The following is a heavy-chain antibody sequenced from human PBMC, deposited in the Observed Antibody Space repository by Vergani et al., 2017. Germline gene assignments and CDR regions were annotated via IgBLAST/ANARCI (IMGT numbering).Heavy chain of an antibody. D-gene: IGHD3-9*01. V-gene: IGHV1-46*03. CDR3: ARGDYGILTGYRY. CDR1: GYTFSNYY. J-gene: IGHJ4*02. Sequence: QVQVVQSGAEVKKSGASVKVSCKISGYTFSNYYMHWVRQAPGQGLEWMGIINPSGGHTNYAQKFRGRVTMTRDTSTSTVYMELSSLRSEDTAIYYCARGDYGILTGYRYWGQGTLVTVSA. CDR2: INPSGGHT.